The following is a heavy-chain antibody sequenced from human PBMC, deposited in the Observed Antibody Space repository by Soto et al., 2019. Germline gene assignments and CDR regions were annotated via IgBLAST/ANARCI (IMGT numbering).Heavy chain of an antibody. J-gene: IGHJ4*02. V-gene: IGHV4-59*11. CDR2: IYYRGTT. Sequence: QVQLQESGPGLVKPSETLSLTCSVSGVSTSNHYWTWIRKPPGQGPEWIGCIYYRGTTNYNASFNSRVTISVDTSKNQFSLKLTSVTTADTAVYYCARGGGSPYQGHEFDYWGQGILVTVSS. CDR3: ARGGGSPYQGHEFDY. CDR1: GVSTSNHY. D-gene: IGHD2-2*01.